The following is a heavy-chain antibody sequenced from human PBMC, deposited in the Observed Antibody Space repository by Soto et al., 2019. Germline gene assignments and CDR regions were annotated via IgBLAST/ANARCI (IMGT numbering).Heavy chain of an antibody. J-gene: IGHJ4*02. CDR2: INHSGST. CDR3: ARNGYYYDSSGYYYFDY. D-gene: IGHD3-22*01. V-gene: IGHV4-34*01. CDR1: GGSFSGYY. Sequence: PSETLSLTCAVYGGSFSGYYWSWIRQPPGKGLEWIGEINHSGSTNYNPSLKSRVTISVDTSKNQFSLKLSSVTAADTAVYYCARNGYYYDSSGYYYFDYWGQGTLVTVS.